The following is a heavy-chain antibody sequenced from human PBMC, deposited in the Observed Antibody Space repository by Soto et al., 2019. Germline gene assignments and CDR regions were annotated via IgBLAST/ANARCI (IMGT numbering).Heavy chain of an antibody. Sequence: QGQLVESGGGVVQPGRSLRLSCAASGFTFSNYGMHWVRQAPGKGLEWVAVISYDGSNKYYADSVKGRFTISRDNSKNTLYLQMNSLRAEDTAVYYCAKVLGSGSYLFDAFDIWGQGTMVTVSS. CDR2: ISYDGSNK. V-gene: IGHV3-30*18. J-gene: IGHJ3*02. CDR1: GFTFSNYG. D-gene: IGHD1-26*01. CDR3: AKVLGSGSYLFDAFDI.